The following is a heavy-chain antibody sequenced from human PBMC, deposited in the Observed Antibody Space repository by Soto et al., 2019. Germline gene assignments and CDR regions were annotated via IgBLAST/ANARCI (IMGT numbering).Heavy chain of an antibody. J-gene: IGHJ6*02. Sequence: PGGSLRLSCAASGFTFSDYYMSWIRQAPGKGLEWVSYISSSGSTIYYADSVKGRFTISRDNAKNSLYLQMNSLRAEDTAVYYCARDLGYCSGGSCYARIRFGMDVWGQGTTVTVSS. CDR1: GFTFSDYY. CDR3: ARDLGYCSGGSCYARIRFGMDV. CDR2: ISSSGSTI. V-gene: IGHV3-11*01. D-gene: IGHD2-15*01.